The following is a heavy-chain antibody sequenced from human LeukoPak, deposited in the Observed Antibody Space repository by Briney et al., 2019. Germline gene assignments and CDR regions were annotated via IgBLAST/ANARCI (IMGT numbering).Heavy chain of an antibody. CDR2: ISWNSGSI. D-gene: IGHD6-13*01. V-gene: IGHV3-9*01. J-gene: IGHJ4*02. Sequence: PGGSLRLSCAASGFTFDDYAMHWVRQAPGKGLEWVSGISWNSGSIGYADSVKGRFTISRDNTKNSLYLQMNSLRAEDTALYYCAKVGWAAAGDPAPPFDYWGQGTLVTVSS. CDR1: GFTFDDYA. CDR3: AKVGWAAAGDPAPPFDY.